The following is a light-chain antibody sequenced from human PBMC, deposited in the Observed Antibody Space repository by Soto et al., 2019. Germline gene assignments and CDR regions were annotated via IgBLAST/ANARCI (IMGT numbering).Light chain of an antibody. Sequence: SSELTQPLSVSVSPGQTASITCSGAKLGDKYACWYQQKPGQSPVLVIYQDSKRHSGIPERFSGSNAGNTATLTISGTQAMDEADYYCQAWDSSTVVFGGGTKLTVL. CDR3: QAWDSSTVV. CDR1: KLGDKY. CDR2: QDS. J-gene: IGLJ2*01. V-gene: IGLV3-1*01.